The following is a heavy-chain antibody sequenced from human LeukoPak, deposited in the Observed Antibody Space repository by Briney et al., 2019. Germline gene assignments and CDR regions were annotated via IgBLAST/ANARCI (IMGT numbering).Heavy chain of an antibody. CDR3: ARGPTRYYFDY. V-gene: IGHV4-59*01. J-gene: IGHJ4*02. CDR1: GGSISNYC. CDR2: VYSSGST. Sequence: SETLSLTCTVSGGSISNYCWSWIRQPPGRGLEWIGYVYSSGSTNYNPSLKSRVTISVDTSKNQLSLKLSSVTAADTAVYYCARGPTRYYFDYWGQGTLVTVSS.